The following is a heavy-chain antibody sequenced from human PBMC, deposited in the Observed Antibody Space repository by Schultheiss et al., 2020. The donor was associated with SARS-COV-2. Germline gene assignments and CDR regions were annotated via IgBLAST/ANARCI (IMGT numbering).Heavy chain of an antibody. Sequence: GGSLRLSCAASGFTFSSYAMHWVRQAPGKGLEWVAVISYDGSNKYYADSVKGRFTISRDNSKNTLYLQMNSLRAEDTAVYYCARFTDSYPFDYWGQGTLVTVSS. CDR1: GFTFSSYA. CDR2: ISYDGSNK. V-gene: IGHV3-30*14. D-gene: IGHD5-18*01. J-gene: IGHJ4*02. CDR3: ARFTDSYPFDY.